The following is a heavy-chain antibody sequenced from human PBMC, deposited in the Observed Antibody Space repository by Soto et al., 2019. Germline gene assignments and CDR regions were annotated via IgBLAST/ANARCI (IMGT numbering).Heavy chain of an antibody. Sequence: GGSLRLSCAASGFTVSSNYMSWVRQAPGKGLEWVSVIYSGGSTYYADSVKGRFTISRDNSKNTLYLQMNSLRAEDTAVYYCARDRGPITMIVVVRGKGDYWGQGTLVTVSS. V-gene: IGHV3-53*01. CDR3: ARDRGPITMIVVVRGKGDY. D-gene: IGHD3-22*01. CDR1: GFTVSSNY. CDR2: IYSGGST. J-gene: IGHJ4*02.